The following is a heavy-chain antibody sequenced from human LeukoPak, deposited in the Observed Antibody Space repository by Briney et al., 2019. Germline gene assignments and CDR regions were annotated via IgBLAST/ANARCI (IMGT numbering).Heavy chain of an antibody. J-gene: IGHJ4*02. CDR2: INHSGCT. CDR3: ARGHPSGIVGVTYSGYTFDY. D-gene: IGHD2-21*02. CDR1: GVSFRGYY. Sequence: SDTLSLTCSVYGVSFRGYYWSWMRPPPGKELEGIGEINHSGCTNYNPSLKSRVTIPVDTSKNQFSLKLSSVTAADTAVYYCARGHPSGIVGVTYSGYTFDYWGQGTLVTVSS. V-gene: IGHV4-34*01.